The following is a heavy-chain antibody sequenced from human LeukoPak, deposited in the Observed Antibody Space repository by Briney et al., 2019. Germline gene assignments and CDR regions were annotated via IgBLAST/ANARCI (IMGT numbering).Heavy chain of an antibody. J-gene: IGHJ5*02. Sequence: GGSLRLSCAASGFTFSSYGMHWVRQAPGKGLEWVAVISYDGSNKYYADSVKGRFTISRDNSKNTLYLQMNNLRAEDTGVYYCARGPPLFDPWGQGTLVAVSS. V-gene: IGHV3-30*03. CDR2: ISYDGSNK. CDR1: GFTFSSYG. CDR3: ARGPPLFDP.